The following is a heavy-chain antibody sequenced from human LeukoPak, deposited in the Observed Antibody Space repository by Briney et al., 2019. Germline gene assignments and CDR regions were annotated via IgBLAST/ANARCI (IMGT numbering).Heavy chain of an antibody. V-gene: IGHV3-30*02. Sequence: GGSLRLSCVSSGFTFSRYGIHWVRKDPGKGLEWVSFIQTDGSIKYYSDSVKGRFTISRDNPKNTVSLQMNSLSTEDTAVYYCAIEISRLVIHAFDLWGQGTMVTVSS. D-gene: IGHD3-9*01. J-gene: IGHJ3*01. CDR2: IQTDGSIK. CDR1: GFTFSRYG. CDR3: AIEISRLVIHAFDL.